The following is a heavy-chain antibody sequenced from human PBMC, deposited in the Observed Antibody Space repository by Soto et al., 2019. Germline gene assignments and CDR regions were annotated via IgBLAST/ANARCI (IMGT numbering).Heavy chain of an antibody. Sequence: GGSLRLSCAASGFTFSSYSMNWVRQAPGKGLEWVSSISSSSSYIYYADSVKGRFTISRDNAKNSLYLQMNSLRAEDTAVYYCAKIAAQSLWYFDYWGQGTLVTVSS. CDR1: GFTFSSYS. D-gene: IGHD6-13*01. J-gene: IGHJ4*02. CDR3: AKIAAQSLWYFDY. CDR2: ISSSSSYI. V-gene: IGHV3-21*01.